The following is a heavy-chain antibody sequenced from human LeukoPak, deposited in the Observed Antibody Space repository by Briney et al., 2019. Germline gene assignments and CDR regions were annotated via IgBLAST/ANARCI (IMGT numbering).Heavy chain of an antibody. CDR1: GYTFTNYD. V-gene: IGHV1-8*01. D-gene: IGHD3-3*01. J-gene: IGHJ6*02. CDR2: MSPNSGNT. Sequence: ASVKVSCKASGYTFTNYDINWVRQATGQGLEWMGWMSPNSGNTGYAQKFQGRVTMTRNTSISTAYMELSSLRSEGTAVYYCARRAYDFWSGSQIYGMDVWGQGTTVTVSS. CDR3: ARRAYDFWSGSQIYGMDV.